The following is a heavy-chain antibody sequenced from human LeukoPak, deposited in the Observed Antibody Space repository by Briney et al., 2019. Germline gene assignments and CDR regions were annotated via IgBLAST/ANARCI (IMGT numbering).Heavy chain of an antibody. CDR1: GFTFSSYA. J-gene: IGHJ3*02. V-gene: IGHV3-30-3*01. D-gene: IGHD3-3*01. CDR3: AKDRIFGVVFDAFDI. CDR2: ISYDGSNK. Sequence: GGSLRLSCAASGFTFSSYAMHWVRQAPGKGLEWVAVISYDGSNKYYADSVKGRFTISRDNSKNTLYLQMNSLRAEDTAVYYCAKDRIFGVVFDAFDIWGQGTMVTVSS.